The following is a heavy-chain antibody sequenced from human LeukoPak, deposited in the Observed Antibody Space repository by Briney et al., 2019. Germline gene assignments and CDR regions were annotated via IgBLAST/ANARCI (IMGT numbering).Heavy chain of an antibody. J-gene: IGHJ4*03. CDR3: ARVEWLRSFDY. D-gene: IGHD5-12*01. CDR1: GGSFSGYY. CDR2: INHSGST. V-gene: IGHV4-34*01. Sequence: SETLSLTCAVYGGSFSGYYWSWIRQPPGKGLEWIGEINHSGSTNYNPSLKSRVTISVDTSKNQFSLKLSSVTAADTAVYYCARVEWLRSFDYWGKGTMVTVSS.